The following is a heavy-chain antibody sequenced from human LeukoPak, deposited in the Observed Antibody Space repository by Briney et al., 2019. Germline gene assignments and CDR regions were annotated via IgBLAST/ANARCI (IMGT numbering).Heavy chain of an antibody. CDR2: IYSGGST. D-gene: IGHD3-22*01. CDR1: GFTFSNNY. CDR3: ARLDDSGYYYAN. V-gene: IGHV3-66*04. Sequence: GGSLRLSCAASGFTFSNNYMSWVRQAPGKGLEWVSVIYSGGSTYYTDSVKGRFTISRDNFKTTVYLQMYSLRAEDTAVYYCARLDDSGYYYANWGQGTLVTVSS. J-gene: IGHJ4*02.